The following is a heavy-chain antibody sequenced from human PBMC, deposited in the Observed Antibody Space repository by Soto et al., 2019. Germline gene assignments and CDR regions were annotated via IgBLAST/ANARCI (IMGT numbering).Heavy chain of an antibody. CDR1: GYTFTSYG. D-gene: IGHD3-3*01. CDR3: ARLENYDFWSGYYTKGGDAFDI. J-gene: IGHJ3*02. Sequence: QVQLVQSGAEVKKPGASVKVSCKASGYTFTSYGISWVRQAPGQGLEWMGWISAYNGNTNYAQKLQGRVTMTTDTSTSTAYMELRSLRSDDTAVYYCARLENYDFWSGYYTKGGDAFDIWGQGTMVTVSS. CDR2: ISAYNGNT. V-gene: IGHV1-18*01.